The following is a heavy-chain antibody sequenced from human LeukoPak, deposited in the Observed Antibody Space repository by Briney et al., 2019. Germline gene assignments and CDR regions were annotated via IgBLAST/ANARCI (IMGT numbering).Heavy chain of an antibody. D-gene: IGHD1-26*01. CDR2: IRGSGGSP. CDR1: GFIFTNYA. J-gene: IGHJ3*01. Sequence: GGSLRLSCATSGFIFTNYAMNWVRQAPGKGLERVSAIRGSGGSPYYADSVKGRFTISRDNSKNTLYLQMNSLRAEDTALYYCAKTGNSGTYSEAFHVWGQGTMVTVSS. CDR3: AKTGNSGTYSEAFHV. V-gene: IGHV3-23*01.